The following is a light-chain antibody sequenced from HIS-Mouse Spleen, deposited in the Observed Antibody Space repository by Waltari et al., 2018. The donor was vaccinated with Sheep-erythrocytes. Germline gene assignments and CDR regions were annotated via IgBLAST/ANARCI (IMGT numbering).Light chain of an antibody. CDR1: SRDVASYNL. CDR3: CSYAGSSTPWV. CDR2: EGS. Sequence: QSALTQPASVSGSPGQSIPISCTGTSRDVASYNLVSWYQQHPGKAPKLMIYEGSKRPSGVSNRFSGSKSGNTASLTISGLQAEDEADYYCCSYAGSSTPWVFGGGTKLTVL. V-gene: IGLV2-23*01. J-gene: IGLJ3*02.